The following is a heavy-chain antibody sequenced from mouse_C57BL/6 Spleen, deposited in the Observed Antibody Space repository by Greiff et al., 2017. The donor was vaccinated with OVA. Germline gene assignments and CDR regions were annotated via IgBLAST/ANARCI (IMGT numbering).Heavy chain of an antibody. V-gene: IGHV3-6*01. CDR1: GYSITSGYY. J-gene: IGHJ3*01. Sequence: EVQLQQSGPGLVKPSQSLSLTCSVTGYSITSGYYRNWIRQFPGNKLEWMGYISYDGSNNYNPSLKNRISITRDTSKNQFFLKLNSVTTEDTATYYCARDPPGPFAYWGQGTLVTVSA. CDR3: ARDPPGPFAY. CDR2: ISYDGSN. D-gene: IGHD4-1*01.